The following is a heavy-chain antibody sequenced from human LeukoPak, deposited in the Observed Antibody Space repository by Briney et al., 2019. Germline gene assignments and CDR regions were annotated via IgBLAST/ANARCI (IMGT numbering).Heavy chain of an antibody. Sequence: SETLSLTCTVSGYPISSGYYWGWIRQPPGKGLEWIGGIYHRGSTYYNPSLKSRVTISVDTSKNQFSLKLNSVTAADTAVYYCARYRNCGSDCYDAFDIWGQGTMVTVSS. D-gene: IGHD2-21*02. CDR2: IYHRGST. CDR1: GYPISSGYY. V-gene: IGHV4-38-2*02. CDR3: ARYRNCGSDCYDAFDI. J-gene: IGHJ3*02.